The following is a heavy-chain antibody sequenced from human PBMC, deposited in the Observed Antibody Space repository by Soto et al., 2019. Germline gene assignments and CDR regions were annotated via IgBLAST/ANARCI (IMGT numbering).Heavy chain of an antibody. Sequence: QVQLVQSGAEVKKPGSSVKVSCKASGGTFSSYAISWVRQAPGQGLEWMGGILPIFGTANYAQKFQGRVTITADESTRTADREPSSVGSEDTGVYYCARGSVIWNAFDIWGQGTMVTVSS. CDR1: GGTFSSYA. J-gene: IGHJ3*02. CDR2: ILPIFGTA. CDR3: ARGSVIWNAFDI. V-gene: IGHV1-69*01. D-gene: IGHD2-15*01.